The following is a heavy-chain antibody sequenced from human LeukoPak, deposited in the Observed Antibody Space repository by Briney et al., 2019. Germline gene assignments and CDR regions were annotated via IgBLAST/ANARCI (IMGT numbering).Heavy chain of an antibody. CDR3: AKDLVYLGYCSSTSCCAYAFDI. J-gene: IGHJ3*02. D-gene: IGHD2-2*01. CDR2: ISYDGSNK. Sequence: GGSLRLSCAASGFTFSSYGMHWVRQAPGKGLEWVAVISYDGSNKYYADSVKGRFTISRDNSKNTLYLQMNSLRAEDTAVYYCAKDLVYLGYCSSTSCCAYAFDIWGQGTMVTVSS. CDR1: GFTFSSYG. V-gene: IGHV3-30*18.